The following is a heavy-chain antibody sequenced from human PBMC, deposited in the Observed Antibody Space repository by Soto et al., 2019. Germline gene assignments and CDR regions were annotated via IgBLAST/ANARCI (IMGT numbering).Heavy chain of an antibody. CDR3: ARDTYCTGGTCYGGHEH. J-gene: IGHJ4*02. CDR2: IKEDGSEK. D-gene: IGHD2-15*01. CDR1: GFSFSDYW. Sequence: GVSLRLSCAASGFSFSDYWMSWVRQAPGKGLEWVANIKEDGSEKKYVDSVKGRFTISRENGKNSLYLQMNSLRPEDTALYYCARDTYCTGGTCYGGHEHWGQGT. V-gene: IGHV3-7*01.